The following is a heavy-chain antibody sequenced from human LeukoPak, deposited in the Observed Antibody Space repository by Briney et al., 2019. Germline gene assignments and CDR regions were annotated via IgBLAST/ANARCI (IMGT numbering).Heavy chain of an antibody. CDR3: ARGSLTTVTTFDY. D-gene: IGHD4-17*01. Sequence: SETLSLTCTVSGDSITSSSYYWGWIRQPPGKGLEWIGTMYYTGTIYYNPSLKSRVTISVDSSKNQFSLNLNSVTAADTAVYFCARGSLTTVTTFDYWGQGILVTVSS. CDR2: MYYTGTI. J-gene: IGHJ4*02. V-gene: IGHV4-39*07. CDR1: GDSITSSSYY.